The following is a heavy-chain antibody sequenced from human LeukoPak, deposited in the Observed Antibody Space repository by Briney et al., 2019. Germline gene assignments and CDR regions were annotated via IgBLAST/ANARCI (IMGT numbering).Heavy chain of an antibody. CDR3: ARDLRGAFDI. D-gene: IGHD3-10*01. V-gene: IGHV1-2*04. CDR2: INPNSGGT. J-gene: IGHJ3*02. CDR1: GYTFTGYY. Sequence: ASVKVSCKASGYTFTGYYMHWVRQAPGQGLEWMGWINPNSGGTNCAQKFRGWVTMTRDTSISTAYMELSRLRSDDTAVYYCARDLRGAFDIWGQGTMVTVSS.